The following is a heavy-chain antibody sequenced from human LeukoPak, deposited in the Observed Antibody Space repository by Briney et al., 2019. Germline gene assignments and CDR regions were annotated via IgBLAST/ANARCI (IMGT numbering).Heavy chain of an antibody. CDR2: IYHSGST. CDR3: ATWPVGAGRKVDY. D-gene: IGHD3-10*01. V-gene: IGHV4-4*02. CDR1: GGSISSNHW. Sequence: SETLSLTCAVSGGSISSNHWWTWVRQPPGKGLEWIGVIYHSGSTNQNPSLKSRLTISVDKPKNHFSLQLRSVTAADTAVYYCATWPVGAGRKVDYWGQGTLVTVSS. J-gene: IGHJ4*02.